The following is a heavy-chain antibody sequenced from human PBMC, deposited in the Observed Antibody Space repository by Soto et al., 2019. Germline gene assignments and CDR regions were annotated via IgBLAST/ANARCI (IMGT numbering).Heavy chain of an antibody. D-gene: IGHD3-22*01. V-gene: IGHV2-5*02. CDR2: IYWDDDK. Sequence: QITLRESGPTLVKPTQTLTLTCTFSGFSLSTSGVGVGWIRQPPGKALEWLALIYWDDDKRYSPSLKSRLTITKDNSKNQVVLTMTNMDPVDTATYYCAHIPYFDSSGYYRNWFDPWGQGTLVTVSP. CDR3: AHIPYFDSSGYYRNWFDP. J-gene: IGHJ5*02. CDR1: GFSLSTSGVG.